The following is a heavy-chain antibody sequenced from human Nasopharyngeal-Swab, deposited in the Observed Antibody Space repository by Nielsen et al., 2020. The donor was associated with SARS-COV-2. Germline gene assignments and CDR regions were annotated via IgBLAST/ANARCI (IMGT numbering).Heavy chain of an antibody. Sequence: ETLSLTCTVSGGSVSSGSYYWSWVRQAPGKGLEWVSAISGSGGSTYYADSVKGRFTISRDNSKNTLYLQMNSLRAEDTAVYYCAKPPAKQRVVVAATLDYWGQGTLVTVSS. CDR2: ISGSGGST. D-gene: IGHD2-15*01. J-gene: IGHJ4*02. V-gene: IGHV3-23*01. CDR1: GGSVSSGSYY. CDR3: AKPPAKQRVVVAATLDY.